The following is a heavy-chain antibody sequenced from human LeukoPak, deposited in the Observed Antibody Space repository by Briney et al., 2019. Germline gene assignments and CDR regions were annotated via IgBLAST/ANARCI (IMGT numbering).Heavy chain of an antibody. CDR2: IYYSGST. CDR1: SGSINGYY. J-gene: IGHJ3*02. V-gene: IGHV4-59*01. D-gene: IGHD6-6*01. Sequence: SETLSLTCTVSSGSINGYYWSWIRQPPGKGLEWIGYIYYSGSTNYNPSLKSRVTISVDTSKNHFSLKLSSVTAEDTAVYYCAREGGAARPGVRSAFDIWGQGTMVTVSS. CDR3: AREGGAARPGVRSAFDI.